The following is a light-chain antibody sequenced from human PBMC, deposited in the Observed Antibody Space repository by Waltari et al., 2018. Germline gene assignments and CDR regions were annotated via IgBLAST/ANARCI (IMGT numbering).Light chain of an antibody. CDR3: SSYTASPPHVV. V-gene: IGLV2-14*03. CDR2: DVF. Sequence: QSALTQPASVSGSPGQSISISCTGISSDGGGFNFVSRYQQHPGKAPKLMIYDVFNRPSGFSTRFSGSKSDNAASLAISGLQAEDEAVYYCSSYTASPPHVVFGGGTKVTVL. CDR1: SSDGGGFNF. J-gene: IGLJ2*01.